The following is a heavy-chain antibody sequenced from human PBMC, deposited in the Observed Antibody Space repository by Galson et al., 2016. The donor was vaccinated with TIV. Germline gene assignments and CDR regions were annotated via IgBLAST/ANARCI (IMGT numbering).Heavy chain of an antibody. Sequence: SLRLSCAGAGFIFEDYAMNWVRQVPGKGLEWVSYINWNSDTIRYAESVKGRFTIPRDNAKNSLYLQMDSLRPEDTAFYFCARDRGLSGYYFDYWGQGTLVTVSS. CDR1: GFIFEDYA. CDR3: ARDRGLSGYYFDY. V-gene: IGHV3-9*01. D-gene: IGHD2-2*03. CDR2: INWNSDTI. J-gene: IGHJ4*02.